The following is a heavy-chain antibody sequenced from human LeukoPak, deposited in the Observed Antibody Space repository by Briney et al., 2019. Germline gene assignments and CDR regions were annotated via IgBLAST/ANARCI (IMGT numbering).Heavy chain of an antibody. CDR2: IYTSGST. CDR3: ARAKNYYYMDV. V-gene: IGHV4-4*07. J-gene: IGHJ6*03. CDR1: GGSISSYY. Sequence: PLKTLSLTCTVPGGSISSYYWSWIRQPARKGRGWIGRIYTSGSTNYNPSLKSRVTVSVDTSKNQFSLKLSSVTAADTAVYYCARAKNYYYMDVWGKGTTVTVSS.